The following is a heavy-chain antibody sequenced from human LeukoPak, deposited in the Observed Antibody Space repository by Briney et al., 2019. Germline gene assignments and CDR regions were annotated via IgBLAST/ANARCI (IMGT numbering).Heavy chain of an antibody. J-gene: IGHJ3*02. V-gene: IGHV4-59*01. CDR1: GASISSYY. CDR3: ARSGYKYGADALDI. CDR2: IYYSGST. Sequence: KSSETLSLTCTVSGASISSYYWSWIRQPPGKGLEWIGYIYYSGSTNYNPSLESRVTISVDTSKTQFSLKLSSVTAADTAVYYCARSGYKYGADALDIWGQGTMVTVSS. D-gene: IGHD5-18*01.